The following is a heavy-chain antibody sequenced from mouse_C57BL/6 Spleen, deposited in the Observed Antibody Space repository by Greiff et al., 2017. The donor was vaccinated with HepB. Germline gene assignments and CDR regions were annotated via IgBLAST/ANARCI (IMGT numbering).Heavy chain of an antibody. J-gene: IGHJ4*01. D-gene: IGHD1-1*01. CDR2: IRSKSNNYAT. CDR3: VRRSDYAMDY. Sequence: EADGGLVQPKGSLKLSCAASGFSFNTYAMNWVRQAPGKGLEWVARIRSKSNNYATYYADSVKDRFTISRDDSESMLYLQMNNLKTEDTAMYYCVRRSDYAMDYRGQGTSVTVSS. V-gene: IGHV10-1*01. CDR1: GFSFNTYA.